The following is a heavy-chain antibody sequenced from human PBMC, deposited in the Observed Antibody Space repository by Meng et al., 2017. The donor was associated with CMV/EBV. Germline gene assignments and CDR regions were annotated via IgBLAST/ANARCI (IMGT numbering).Heavy chain of an antibody. CDR1: GGSFSGCY. V-gene: IGHV4-34*01. D-gene: IGHD1-26*01. Sequence: GQRKWWGAGLLKPLATLSLTCAVYGGSFSGCYWSWIRQPPGKGLEWIGEINHSGSTNYNPSLKSRVTISVDTSKNQFSLKLSSVTAADTAVYYCARGVGGWFDPWGQGTLVTVSS. J-gene: IGHJ5*02. CDR3: ARGVGGWFDP. CDR2: INHSGST.